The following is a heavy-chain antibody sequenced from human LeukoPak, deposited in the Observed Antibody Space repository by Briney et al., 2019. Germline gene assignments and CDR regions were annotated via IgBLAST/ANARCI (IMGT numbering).Heavy chain of an antibody. CDR1: GGSFSGYY. D-gene: IGHD2-2*01. J-gene: IGHJ6*02. V-gene: IGHV4-34*01. CDR2: INHSGST. Sequence: SETLPLTCAVYGGSFSGYYWSWIRQPPGKGLEWIGEINHSGSTNYNPSLKSRVTISVDTSKNQFSLKLSSVTAADTAVYYCARRGYCSSTSCSSYYYGMDVWGQGTTVTVSS. CDR3: ARRGYCSSTSCSSYYYGMDV.